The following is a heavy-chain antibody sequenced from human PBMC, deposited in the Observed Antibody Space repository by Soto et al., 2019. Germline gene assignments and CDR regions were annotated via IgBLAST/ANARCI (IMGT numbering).Heavy chain of an antibody. D-gene: IGHD2-15*01. CDR2: IIPILGIA. Sequence: QVQLVQSGAEVKKPGSSVKVSCKASGGTFSSYTISWVRQAPGQGLEWMGRIIPILGIANYAQKFQGRVTITADKSTSTAYMELSSLRSEDTAVYYCASGTHGCCSGGSCYPFDYWGQGTLVTVSS. V-gene: IGHV1-69*02. J-gene: IGHJ4*02. CDR3: ASGTHGCCSGGSCYPFDY. CDR1: GGTFSSYT.